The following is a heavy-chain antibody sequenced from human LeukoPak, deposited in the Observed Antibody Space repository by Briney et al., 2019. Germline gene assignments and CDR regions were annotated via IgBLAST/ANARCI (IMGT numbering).Heavy chain of an antibody. CDR3: VRESRPGGAMGLYHYFDY. Sequence: GESLRLSCAASGFNISDFWMTWVLQAPGKGLEWVANIKEDGTEKHLVDSVKGRFTISRDNTKNLLYLQMNSLRGDDTATYYCVRESRPGGAMGLYHYFDYWGQGTLVAVSS. CDR1: GFNISDFW. J-gene: IGHJ4*02. CDR2: IKEDGTEK. D-gene: IGHD3-16*01. V-gene: IGHV3-7*01.